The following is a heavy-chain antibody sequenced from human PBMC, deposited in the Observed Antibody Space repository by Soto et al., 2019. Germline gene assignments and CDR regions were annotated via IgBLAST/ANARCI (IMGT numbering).Heavy chain of an antibody. CDR2: INPSGGST. J-gene: IGHJ3*02. CDR3: ARQGGDYYDSSGYYPHGAFDI. Sequence: ASVKFSCKASGYTFTSYYMHWVRQAPGQGLEWMGIINPSGGSTSYAQKFQGRVTMTRDTSTSTVYMELSSLRSEDTAVYYCARQGGDYYDSSGYYPHGAFDIWGQGTMVTVSS. CDR1: GYTFTSYY. D-gene: IGHD3-22*01. V-gene: IGHV1-46*01.